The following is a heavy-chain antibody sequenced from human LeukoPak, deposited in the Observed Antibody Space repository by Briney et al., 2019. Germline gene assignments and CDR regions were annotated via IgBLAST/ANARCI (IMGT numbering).Heavy chain of an antibody. D-gene: IGHD2-21*02. CDR3: ARASGGDRSLDY. V-gene: IGHV1-2*02. Sequence: ASVKVSCKASGYTFTGYYMHWVRQAPGQGLEWMGWINPNSGGTNYAQKFQGRVTMTRDTSISTAYMELSRLRSDDTAVYYCARASGGDRSLDYWGQGTLVTVSS. J-gene: IGHJ4*02. CDR1: GYTFTGYY. CDR2: INPNSGGT.